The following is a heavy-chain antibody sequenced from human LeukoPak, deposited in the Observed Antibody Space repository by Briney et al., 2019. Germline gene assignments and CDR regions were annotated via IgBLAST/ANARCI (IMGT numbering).Heavy chain of an antibody. CDR1: GGSISSNSNY. CDR2: VSYGGST. Sequence: MSSETLSLTCTVSGGSISSNSNYWAWLRQPPGRGLEWIGSVSYGGSTYYSPSLESRVTISVDTSKNQFSLKLSSVTAADTAVYYCARQALWFFDHWGQGTLVTVSS. D-gene: IGHD2-21*01. CDR3: ARQALWFFDH. J-gene: IGHJ4*02. V-gene: IGHV4-39*01.